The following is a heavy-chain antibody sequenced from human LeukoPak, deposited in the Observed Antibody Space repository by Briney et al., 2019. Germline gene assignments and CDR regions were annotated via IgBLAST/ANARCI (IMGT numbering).Heavy chain of an antibody. Sequence: GGSLRLSCAASGFAFSSYAMSWVRQAPGKGLEWVSIVSASGGSTHYADSLKGRFTISRDNSENTLYLQMNSLRAEDTAAYYCAKQRVYSTDWWYFGLWGRGTLVTVSS. V-gene: IGHV3-23*01. J-gene: IGHJ2*01. CDR3: AKQRVYSTDWWYFGL. D-gene: IGHD6-19*01. CDR1: GFAFSSYA. CDR2: VSASGGST.